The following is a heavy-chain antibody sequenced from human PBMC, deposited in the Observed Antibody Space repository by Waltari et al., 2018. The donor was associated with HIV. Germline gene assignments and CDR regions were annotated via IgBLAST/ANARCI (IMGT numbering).Heavy chain of an antibody. J-gene: IGHJ1*01. V-gene: IGHV3-74*01. CDR1: GFTFSRSW. D-gene: IGHD5-18*01. CDR2: INSDGSIT. CDR3: AKGGTSGYTFGFGR. Sequence: EVQLVESGGGLVKPGGSLRLSCAASGFTFSRSWMHGARQAPGKGLVWVSRINSDGSITSHADSVKGRFTISRDNARNTLYLQMNSLGAEDTAMYYCAKGGTSGYTFGFGRWGQGTLVTVSS.